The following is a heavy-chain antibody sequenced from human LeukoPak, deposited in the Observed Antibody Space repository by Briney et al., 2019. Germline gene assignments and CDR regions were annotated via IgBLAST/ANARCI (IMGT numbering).Heavy chain of an antibody. Sequence: GGSLRLSCAASGFTFSDYYMSWIRQAPGKGLEWVSYISSSGSTIYYADSVKGRFTISRDNAKNSLYLQMNSLRAEDTAVYYCARDIAQGSYYTDYWGQGTLVTVSS. CDR1: GFTFSDYY. V-gene: IGHV3-11*01. D-gene: IGHD3-10*01. CDR3: ARDIAQGSYYTDY. J-gene: IGHJ4*02. CDR2: ISSSGSTI.